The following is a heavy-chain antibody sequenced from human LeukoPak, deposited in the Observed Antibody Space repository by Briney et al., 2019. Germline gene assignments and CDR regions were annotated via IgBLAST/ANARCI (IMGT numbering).Heavy chain of an antibody. J-gene: IGHJ4*02. D-gene: IGHD6-13*01. CDR2: ISGSGGST. Sequence: GGSLRLSCAASGFTFSSYAMSWVRQAPGKGLEWVSAISGSGGSTYYADSVKGRFTIPRDNSKNTLYLQMNSLRAEVTAVYYCAKEYSSSWYYFDYWGQGTLVTVSS. CDR3: AKEYSSSWYYFDY. CDR1: GFTFSSYA. V-gene: IGHV3-23*01.